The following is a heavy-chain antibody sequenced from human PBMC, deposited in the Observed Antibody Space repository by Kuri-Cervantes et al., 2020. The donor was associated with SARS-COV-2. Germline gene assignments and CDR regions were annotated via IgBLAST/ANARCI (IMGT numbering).Heavy chain of an antibody. CDR3: ARVGCSYGYWGPFDY. Sequence: GGSLRLSCAASGFTFSSYEMNWVRQAPGKGLEWVSYISSSGSTIYYADSVKGRFTISRDSAKNSLYLQMNSLRAEDTAVYYCARVGCSYGYWGPFDYWGQGTLVTVSS. CDR1: GFTFSSYE. V-gene: IGHV3-48*03. CDR2: ISSSGSTI. J-gene: IGHJ4*02. D-gene: IGHD5-18*01.